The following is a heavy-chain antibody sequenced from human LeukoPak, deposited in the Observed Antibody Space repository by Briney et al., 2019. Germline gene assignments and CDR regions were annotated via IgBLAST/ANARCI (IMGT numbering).Heavy chain of an antibody. CDR3: ARGLLAHAFDY. D-gene: IGHD2-15*01. Sequence: SETLSLTCTVSGGSISSYYWSWIRQPPGKGLEWIGYIYYSGSTNYNPSLKSRVTISVDTSKNQFSLKLSSVTAADTAVYYCARGLLAHAFDYWGQGTLVTVSS. CDR1: GGSISSYY. CDR2: IYYSGST. J-gene: IGHJ4*02. V-gene: IGHV4-59*08.